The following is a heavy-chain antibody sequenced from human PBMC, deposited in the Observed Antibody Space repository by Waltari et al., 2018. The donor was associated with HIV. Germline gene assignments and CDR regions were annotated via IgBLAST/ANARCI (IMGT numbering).Heavy chain of an antibody. CDR1: AYNFPKFG. CDR2: VNVHTGNF. CDR3: ARGSRIWELDP. Sequence: QAHLVQSGAEVKKPGASVQRSCRPSAYNFPKFGISWLRQAPGKGLEWLGWVNVHTGNFNYQQKFRGRVTMTTDTSTNTAYMELTSLKSDDTAVYYCARGSRIWELDPWGQGTLVTVSS. D-gene: IGHD1-26*01. J-gene: IGHJ5*02. V-gene: IGHV1-18*01.